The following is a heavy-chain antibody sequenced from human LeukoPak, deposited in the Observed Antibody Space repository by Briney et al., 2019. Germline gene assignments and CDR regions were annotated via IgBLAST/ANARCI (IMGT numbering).Heavy chain of an antibody. Sequence: ASVKVSCKASGYTFTSYDINWVRQATGQGLEWMGWMNPNSGNTGYAQKFQGRVTMTRDTSISTAYMELSRLRSDDTAVYYCARGLRYFDWQIDYWGQGTLVTVSS. CDR2: MNPNSGNT. CDR1: GYTFTSYD. J-gene: IGHJ4*02. D-gene: IGHD3-9*01. CDR3: ARGLRYFDWQIDY. V-gene: IGHV1-8*01.